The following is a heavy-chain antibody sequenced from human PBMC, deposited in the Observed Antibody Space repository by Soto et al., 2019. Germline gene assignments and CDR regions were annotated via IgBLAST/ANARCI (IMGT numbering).Heavy chain of an antibody. CDR3: ARGRYCLTGRCFPNWFDS. CDR1: GDSISNLDYF. CDR2: IYRSATT. J-gene: IGHJ5*01. Sequence: SETLSLTCSVSGDSISNLDYFWAWIRQPPGQALEYIGYIYRSATTYYNPSFESRVAISVDTSKSQFSLNVTSVTAADTAVYFCARGRYCLTGRCFPNWFDSWGQGALVTVS. V-gene: IGHV4-30-4*01. D-gene: IGHD7-27*01.